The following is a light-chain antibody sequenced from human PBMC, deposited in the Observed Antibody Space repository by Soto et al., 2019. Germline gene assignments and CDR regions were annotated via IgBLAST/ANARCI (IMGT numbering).Light chain of an antibody. V-gene: IGKV1-33*01. J-gene: IGKJ2*02. CDR1: QDIKNY. CDR2: DAS. CDR3: QQFDSVPCT. Sequence: IQMTQSPSSLSAAVGDRVTITCQASQDIKNYLIWYQQKPGKAPKLLIYDASSLGTGVSSRFNGSGSGTYFTLTISSLQPEDIATYYCQQFDSVPCTFGQGTKLEIK.